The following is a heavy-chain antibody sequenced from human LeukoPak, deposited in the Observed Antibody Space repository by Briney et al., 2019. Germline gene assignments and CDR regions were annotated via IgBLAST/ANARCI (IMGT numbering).Heavy chain of an antibody. CDR1: GFTFSSYG. J-gene: IGHJ4*02. CDR3: AKGRAYSGYDAFDY. D-gene: IGHD5-12*01. V-gene: IGHV3-33*06. Sequence: QPGGSLRLSCAASGFTFSSYGMHWVRQAPGKGLEGVAVIWYDGSNKYYADSVKGRFTISRDNSKNTLYLQMNGLRAEDTAVYYCAKGRAYSGYDAFDYWGQGTLVTVSS. CDR2: IWYDGSNK.